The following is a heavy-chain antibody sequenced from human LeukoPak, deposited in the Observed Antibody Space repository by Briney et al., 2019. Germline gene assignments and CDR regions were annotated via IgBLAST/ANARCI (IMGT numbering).Heavy chain of an antibody. J-gene: IGHJ3*02. D-gene: IGHD3-22*01. CDR2: IIPILGTA. Sequence: SVKVSCKAYGGTFSTYAISWVRQAPGQGLEWMGGIIPILGTADYAQKFQGRVTITADESTSTAYMELSSLRSEDTAVYYCAKGWITMIVVVTLDAFDIWGQGTMVTVSS. CDR1: GGTFSTYA. CDR3: AKGWITMIVVVTLDAFDI. V-gene: IGHV1-69*13.